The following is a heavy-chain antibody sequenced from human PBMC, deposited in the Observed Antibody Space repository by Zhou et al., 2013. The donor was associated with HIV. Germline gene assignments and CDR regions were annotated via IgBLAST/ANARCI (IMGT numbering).Heavy chain of an antibody. CDR2: ISAYNGNT. Sequence: QVQLVQSGAEVKKPGASVKVSCKASGFTFTGYGISWVRQAPGQGLEWMGWISAYNGNTNYAQKLLGRVTMTTDTSTSTAYMELRSLRSDDTAVYYCAIDRWEVGWSGHFDYWGQGTLVTVSS. CDR1: GFTFTGYG. CDR3: AIDRWEVGWSGHFDY. J-gene: IGHJ4*02. D-gene: IGHD2-15*01. V-gene: IGHV1-18*01.